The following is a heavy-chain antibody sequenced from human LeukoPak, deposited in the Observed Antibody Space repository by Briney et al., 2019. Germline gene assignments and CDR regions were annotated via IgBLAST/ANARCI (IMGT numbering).Heavy chain of an antibody. J-gene: IGHJ4*02. CDR1: GFAFSAYG. CDR3: AREEGGYSYGYFDY. D-gene: IGHD5-18*01. Sequence: PGGSLRLSCAASGFAFSAYGMHWVRQAPGKGLEWVAYIQNDESRTHYTDSVKGRFTISRDISKRTLYLQMNSLRAEDTAVYYCAREEGGYSYGYFDYWGQGTLVTVSS. V-gene: IGHV3-30*02. CDR2: IQNDESRT.